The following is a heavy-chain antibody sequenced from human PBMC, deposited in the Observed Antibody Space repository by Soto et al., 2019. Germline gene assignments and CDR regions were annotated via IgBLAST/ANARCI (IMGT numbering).Heavy chain of an antibody. CDR3: ARERVAPYYDFWSGNYYYMDV. D-gene: IGHD3-3*01. J-gene: IGHJ6*03. CDR1: GGTFSSYT. Sequence: QVQLVQSGAEVKKPGSSVKVSCKASGGTFSSYTISWVRQAPGQGLEWVGRIIPILGIANYAQKFQGRITITADKSTSQAYMELSSVRSEDTAVYYCARERVAPYYDFWSGNYYYMDVWGKGTTVTVSS. CDR2: IIPILGIA. V-gene: IGHV1-69*08.